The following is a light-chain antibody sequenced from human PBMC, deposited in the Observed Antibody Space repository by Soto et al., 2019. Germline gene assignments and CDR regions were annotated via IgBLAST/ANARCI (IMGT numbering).Light chain of an antibody. CDR3: GSYTSSSTLV. Sequence: QSALTQPASVSGSPGQSITISCTGTSSDIGRYDYVSWYQQFPGKAPKLMIYRVINRPSGVSDRFSGSKSGNSASLSISGLQPEDEASYFCGSYTSSSTLVFGGGTKLT. V-gene: IGLV2-14*03. CDR2: RVI. J-gene: IGLJ3*02. CDR1: SSDIGRYDY.